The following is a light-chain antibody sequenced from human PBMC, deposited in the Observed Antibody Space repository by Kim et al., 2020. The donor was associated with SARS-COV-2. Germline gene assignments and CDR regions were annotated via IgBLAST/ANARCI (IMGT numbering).Light chain of an antibody. CDR3: SSYAGTHVV. CDR2: EVA. J-gene: IGLJ2*01. CDR1: SSDVGLYNY. Sequence: QSALTQPASASGSPGQSVTISCTGSSSDVGLYNYVSWYQQHPDKAPKLIIYEVAQRPSGVPARFSASKSGNTASLSVSGFQAEAVDEYYCSSYAGTHVVFGGGTQLTVL. V-gene: IGLV2-8*01.